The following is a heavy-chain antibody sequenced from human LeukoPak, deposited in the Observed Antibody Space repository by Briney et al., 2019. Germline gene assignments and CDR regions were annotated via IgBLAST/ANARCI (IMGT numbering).Heavy chain of an antibody. CDR3: WRGNYSYDGRGPLDY. CDR1: GYTFTSYY. CDR2: INPSGGST. J-gene: IGHJ4*02. Sequence: GASVKVSCKASGYTFTSYYMHWVRQAPGQGLEWMGIINPSGGSTSYAQKFQGRVTMTRDMSTSTVYMELSSLRSEDTAVYYCWRGNYSYDGRGPLDYWGQGTRVTVSS. V-gene: IGHV1-46*01. D-gene: IGHD3-22*01.